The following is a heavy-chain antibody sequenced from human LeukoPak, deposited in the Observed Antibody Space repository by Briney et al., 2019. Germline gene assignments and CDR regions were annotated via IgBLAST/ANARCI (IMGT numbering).Heavy chain of an antibody. D-gene: IGHD3-10*01. CDR2: INPSGGST. V-gene: IGHV1-46*01. CDR1: GYTFTSYY. J-gene: IGHJ4*02. CDR3: ARDRGFYYGSGSYLDY. Sequence: ASVKVSCKASGYTFTSYYMHWVRQAPGQGLEWMGIINPSGGSTSYAQKFQGRVTMTRDTSTSTVYMELSSLRSEDTAVYYCARDRGFYYGSGSYLDYWGQGTLVTVSS.